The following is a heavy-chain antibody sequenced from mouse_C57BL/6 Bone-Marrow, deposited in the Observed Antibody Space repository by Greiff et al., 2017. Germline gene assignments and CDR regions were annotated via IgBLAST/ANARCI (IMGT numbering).Heavy chain of an antibody. CDR2: IYPGSGRT. Sequence: QVPLQQPGAELVNPGASVTMSCKASVYTFSSYWITWVKQRPGQGLEWIGDIYPGSGRTNYNARFRCKATLTVDTSSSTAYTPLTSLTCEDSAVYYCARPYYSNYWYFDVWGAKTTVT. J-gene: IGHJ1*01. CDR3: ARPYYSNYWYFDV. D-gene: IGHD2-5*01. V-gene: IGHV1-55*01. CDR1: VYTFSSYW.